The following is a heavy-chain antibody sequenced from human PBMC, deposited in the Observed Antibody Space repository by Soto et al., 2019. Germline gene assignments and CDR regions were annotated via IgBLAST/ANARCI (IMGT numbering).Heavy chain of an antibody. Sequence: QITLEGSGPTLVKPTQTLTLTCTFSDFLLSTSKMGVGWIRQPPGKALEWLALIYWDDDKRYSPSLKSRLTITKDTSKNQVVLTMTNMDPVDTGTYFCVHRRGFGEFDYWGQGTLVTVSS. J-gene: IGHJ4*02. D-gene: IGHD3-10*01. CDR3: VHRRGFGEFDY. CDR1: DFLLSTSKMG. V-gene: IGHV2-5*02. CDR2: IYWDDDK.